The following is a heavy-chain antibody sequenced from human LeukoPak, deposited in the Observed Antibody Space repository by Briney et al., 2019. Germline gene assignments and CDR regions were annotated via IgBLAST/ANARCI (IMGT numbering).Heavy chain of an antibody. Sequence: PSETLSLTCAVYGGSFSGYYWSWIRQPPGKGLEWIGEINHSGSTNYNPSLKSRVTISVDTSKNQFSLKLSSVTAADTAVYYCARGQWLFTRWGQGTLVTVSS. CDR2: INHSGST. CDR1: GGSFSGYY. CDR3: ARGQWLFTR. D-gene: IGHD6-19*01. V-gene: IGHV4-34*01. J-gene: IGHJ4*02.